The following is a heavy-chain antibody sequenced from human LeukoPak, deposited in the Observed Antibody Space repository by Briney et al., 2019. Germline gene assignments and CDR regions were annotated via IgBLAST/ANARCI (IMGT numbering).Heavy chain of an antibody. CDR2: IYTSGST. CDR1: GGSISSYY. V-gene: IGHV4-4*07. D-gene: IGHD3-22*01. Sequence: SQTLSLTCTVSGGSISSYYWSWIRQPAGKGLEWIGRIYTSGSTNYNPSLKSRVTMSVDTSKNQFSLKLSSVTAADTAVYYCARAPRGSGYYHDAFDIWGQGTMVTVSS. J-gene: IGHJ3*02. CDR3: ARAPRGSGYYHDAFDI.